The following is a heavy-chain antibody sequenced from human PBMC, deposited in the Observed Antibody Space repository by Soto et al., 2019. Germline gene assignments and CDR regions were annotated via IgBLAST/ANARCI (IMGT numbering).Heavy chain of an antibody. CDR3: TGEVASGY. CDR2: ISRDGGTK. Sequence: VQLVESGGGLVQPGRSLRLSCAALGFTVSTYGMHWVRQAPGKGLEWVAVISRDGGTKYYADSVKGRFTISRDNSRNTLFLEMNSLRGDDMAVYYCTGEVASGYWGQGTLVTVSS. J-gene: IGHJ4*02. D-gene: IGHD2-8*02. CDR1: GFTVSTYG. V-gene: IGHV3-30*03.